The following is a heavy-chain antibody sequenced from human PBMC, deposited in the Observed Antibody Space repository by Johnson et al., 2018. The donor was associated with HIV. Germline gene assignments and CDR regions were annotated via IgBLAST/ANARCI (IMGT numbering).Heavy chain of an antibody. Sequence: VQLVESGGGLVQPGGSLRLSCAASGFTFSSYAMSWVRQAPGKGLEWVSPISGSGYRTYYADSVKGRVTISRDNSKNTLYLQMNSLRAEDTAVYYCARSGYCTTSSCTDDAFDIWGQGTMVTVSS. CDR2: ISGSGYRT. CDR3: ARSGYCTTSSCTDDAFDI. CDR1: GFTFSSYA. D-gene: IGHD2-2*01. V-gene: IGHV3-23*04. J-gene: IGHJ3*02.